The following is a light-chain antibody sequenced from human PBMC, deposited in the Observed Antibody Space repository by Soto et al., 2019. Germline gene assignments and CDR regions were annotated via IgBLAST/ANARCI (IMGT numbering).Light chain of an antibody. Sequence: QSALTQPASLSGSPGQSITISCTGTSSDVGGYIWVSWYQHHPGKAPKLVIYDVYQRPSGVSSRFSGSKSGNTAFLTISGLQTEDEADYYCCSYTSSTTPLFGGGTKLTVL. CDR3: CSYTSSTTPL. J-gene: IGLJ2*01. CDR1: SSDVGGYIW. V-gene: IGLV2-14*01. CDR2: DVY.